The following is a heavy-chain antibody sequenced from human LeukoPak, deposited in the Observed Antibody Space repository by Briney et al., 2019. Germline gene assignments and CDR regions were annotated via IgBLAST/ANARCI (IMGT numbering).Heavy chain of an antibody. J-gene: IGHJ4*02. CDR3: AKSGRCSGGSCYLHFDY. CDR2: ISGSGGST. Sequence: GGSLRLSCAASGFTFSSYAMSWVRQAPGKGLEWVSAISGSGGSTYYADSVKGRFTIPRDNSKNTLYLQMNSLRAEDTAVYYCAKSGRCSGGSCYLHFDYWGQGTLVTVSS. CDR1: GFTFSSYA. V-gene: IGHV3-23*01. D-gene: IGHD2-15*01.